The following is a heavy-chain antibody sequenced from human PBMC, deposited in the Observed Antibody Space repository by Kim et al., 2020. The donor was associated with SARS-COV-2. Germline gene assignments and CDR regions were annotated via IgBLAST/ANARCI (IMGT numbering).Heavy chain of an antibody. CDR3: AKDRSVAGTYYFDY. Sequence: GGSLRLSCAASGFTFDDYAMHWVRQAPGKGLEWVSGISWNSGSIGYADSVKGRFTISRDNAKNSLYLQMNSLRAEDTALYYCAKDRSVAGTYYFDYWGQG. J-gene: IGHJ4*02. CDR2: ISWNSGSI. D-gene: IGHD6-19*01. V-gene: IGHV3-9*01. CDR1: GFTFDDYA.